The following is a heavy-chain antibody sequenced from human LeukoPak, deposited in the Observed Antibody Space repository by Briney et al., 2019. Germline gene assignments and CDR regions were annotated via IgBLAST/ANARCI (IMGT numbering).Heavy chain of an antibody. CDR2: ISSSGSYT. Sequence: GGSLRLSCAASGFTFSDYFMSWIRQAPGKGLEWVSYISSSGSYTIYADSVKGRFTISRDNAKNSLYLQMNSLRAEDTAVYYCARLKYGSPQHWGQGTLVTVSS. CDR3: ARLKYGSPQH. J-gene: IGHJ1*01. CDR1: GFTFSDYF. V-gene: IGHV3-11*06. D-gene: IGHD1-26*01.